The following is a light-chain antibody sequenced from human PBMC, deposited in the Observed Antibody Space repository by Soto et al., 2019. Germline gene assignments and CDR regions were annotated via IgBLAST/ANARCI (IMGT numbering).Light chain of an antibody. CDR1: QSVSSK. Sequence: EIVMTQSPATLSVSPGERATLSCRASQSVSSKLVWYQQKPGQSPRLLIYGASTRATGIPARFSGSGSGTEFTLSIGSLQSEDFAVYYCHQYNNWPPAFGGGTKVDIK. V-gene: IGKV3-15*01. CDR2: GAS. CDR3: HQYNNWPPA. J-gene: IGKJ4*01.